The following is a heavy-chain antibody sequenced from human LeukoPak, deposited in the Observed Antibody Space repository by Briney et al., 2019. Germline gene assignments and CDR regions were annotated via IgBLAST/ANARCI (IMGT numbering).Heavy chain of an antibody. J-gene: IGHJ4*02. D-gene: IGHD4-11*01. CDR1: GGSFSGYY. CDR2: INHSGST. V-gene: IGHV4-34*01. CDR3: ARKGWPADYRFDY. Sequence: SETLSLTCAVYGGSFSGYYWSWIRQPPGKGLEWIGEINHSGSTNYNPSLKSRVTISVDTSKNQFSLKLSSVTAADTAVYYCARKGWPADYRFDYWGQGTLVTVSS.